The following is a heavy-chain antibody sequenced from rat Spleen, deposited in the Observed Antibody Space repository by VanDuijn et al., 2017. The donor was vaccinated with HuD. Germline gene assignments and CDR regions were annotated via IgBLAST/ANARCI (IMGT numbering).Heavy chain of an antibody. V-gene: IGHV5-25*01. D-gene: IGHD4-3*01. CDR1: GFTFSNYG. CDR3: ARHRGSD. J-gene: IGHJ2*01. Sequence: EVQLVESGGGLVQPGRSMKLSCAASGFTFSNYGMAWVRQAPKKGLEWVAYISTSGGSTYYRDSVKGRFTVSRDNAKSTLYLQMDSLRSEDTATYYCARHRGSDWGQGVMVTVSS. CDR2: ISTSGGST.